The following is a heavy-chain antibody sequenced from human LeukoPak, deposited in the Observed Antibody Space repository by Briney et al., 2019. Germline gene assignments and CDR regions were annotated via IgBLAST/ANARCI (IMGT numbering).Heavy chain of an antibody. V-gene: IGHV4-30-4*01. Sequence: SETLSLTCTVSGGSLSSGEYYWSWIRQPPGKGLEWIAYMYYSGSTYYNPSLKSRVTMSADTSKNQLSLKLSSVTAADTAVYYCASSYYYDSRIDPWGQGILVTASS. J-gene: IGHJ5*02. D-gene: IGHD3-22*01. CDR1: GGSLSSGEYY. CDR3: ASSYYYDSRIDP. CDR2: MYYSGST.